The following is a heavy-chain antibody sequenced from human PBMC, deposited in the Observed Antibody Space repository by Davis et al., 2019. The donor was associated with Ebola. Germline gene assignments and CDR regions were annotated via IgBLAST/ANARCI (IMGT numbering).Heavy chain of an antibody. J-gene: IGHJ4*02. D-gene: IGHD4-23*01. CDR1: IFAVNNNY. CDR3: ARGLGNTYYFDS. Sequence: GGSLRLSCAASIFAVNNNYMTWVRRAPGKGLEWVSIIYTAGSTFYADSVKGRFTISRDNSKNTLYLQRNNLRAEDTAVYYWARGLGNTYYFDSWGQGALVTVSS. CDR2: IYTAGST. V-gene: IGHV3-53*01.